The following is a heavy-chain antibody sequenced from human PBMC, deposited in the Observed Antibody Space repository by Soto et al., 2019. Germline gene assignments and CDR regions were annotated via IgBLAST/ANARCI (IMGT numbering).Heavy chain of an antibody. CDR2: INHSGST. V-gene: IGHV4-34*01. Sequence: QVQLQQWGAGRLKPSETLSLTCAVYGGSFSGYYWSWIRQPPGKGLEWIGEINHSGSTNYNPSLKSRVTISVDTSKNQFSLKLSSVTAADTAVYYCARGGCSSTSCYAYNWFDPWGQGTLVTVSS. D-gene: IGHD2-2*01. J-gene: IGHJ5*02. CDR3: ARGGCSSTSCYAYNWFDP. CDR1: GGSFSGYY.